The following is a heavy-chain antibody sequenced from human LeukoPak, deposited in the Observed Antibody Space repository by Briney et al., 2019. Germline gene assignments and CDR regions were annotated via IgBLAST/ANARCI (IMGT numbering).Heavy chain of an antibody. Sequence: SVKVSCKASGGTFISYAISWVRQAPGQGLEWMGGIIPIFGTANYAQKFQGRVTITADESTSTAYMELSSLRSEDTAVYYCARVRCSGGSCPYYYYYYYMDVWGKGTTVTDSS. D-gene: IGHD2-15*01. V-gene: IGHV1-69*13. CDR3: ARVRCSGGSCPYYYYYYYMDV. CDR1: GGTFISYA. CDR2: IIPIFGTA. J-gene: IGHJ6*03.